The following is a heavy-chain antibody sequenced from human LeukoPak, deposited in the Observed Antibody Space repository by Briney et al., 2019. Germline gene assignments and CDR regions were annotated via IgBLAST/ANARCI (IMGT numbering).Heavy chain of an antibody. D-gene: IGHD6-19*01. Sequence: TSETLSLTCAVSRYSINSVSSSFFWGWIRQPPGKGLEWIGSINRSGVTYYNPSLKSRVAISVHTSTNHFSLSLNSVTAADTAVYYCTRVSVAGAFVDWGQGTVVTVSS. CDR1: RYSINSVSSSFF. J-gene: IGHJ4*02. CDR3: TRVSVAGAFVD. V-gene: IGHV4-38-2*01. CDR2: INRSGVT.